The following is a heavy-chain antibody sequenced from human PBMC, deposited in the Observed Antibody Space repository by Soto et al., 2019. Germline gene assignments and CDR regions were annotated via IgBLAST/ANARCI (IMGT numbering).Heavy chain of an antibody. CDR3: ASPGRLRRKYFQH. Sequence: QVQLQQWGAGLLKPSETLPLTCAVYGGSFSGYYWSWIRQPPGKGLEWIGEINHSGSTNYNPSLKSRVTISVDTSKNQFSLKLSSVTAADTAVYYCASPGRLRRKYFQHWGQGTLVTVSS. D-gene: IGHD4-17*01. CDR2: INHSGST. CDR1: GGSFSGYY. V-gene: IGHV4-34*01. J-gene: IGHJ1*01.